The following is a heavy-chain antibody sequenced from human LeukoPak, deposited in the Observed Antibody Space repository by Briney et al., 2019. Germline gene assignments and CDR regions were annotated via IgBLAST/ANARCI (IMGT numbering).Heavy chain of an antibody. V-gene: IGHV5-51*01. Sequence: GESLKISCRGSGYTFSSYWIAWVRQMPGKGLEWMGTIYPGDSDTRYSPSFQGQVTISADKSISTAYLQWSSLKASDTAMYYCATPMVRGVIQFDYWGQGTLVTVSS. CDR2: IYPGDSDT. CDR3: ATPMVRGVIQFDY. D-gene: IGHD3-10*01. J-gene: IGHJ4*02. CDR1: GYTFSSYW.